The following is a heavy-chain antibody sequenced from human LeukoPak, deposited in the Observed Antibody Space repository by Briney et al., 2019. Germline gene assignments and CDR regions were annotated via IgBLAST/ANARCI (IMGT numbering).Heavy chain of an antibody. CDR1: GYTFTGYY. Sequence: ASVKVSCKASGYTFTGYYMHWVRQAPGQGLEWMGWINPNSGGTNYAQKFQGRVTMTRDTSISTAYMELSRLRSDDTAVYYCATEAPTVTNPDYWGQGTLVTVSS. J-gene: IGHJ4*02. D-gene: IGHD4-17*01. CDR2: INPNSGGT. V-gene: IGHV1-2*02. CDR3: ATEAPTVTNPDY.